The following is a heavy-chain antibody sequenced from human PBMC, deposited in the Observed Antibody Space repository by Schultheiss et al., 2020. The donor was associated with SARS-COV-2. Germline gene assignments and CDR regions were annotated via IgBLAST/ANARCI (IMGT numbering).Heavy chain of an antibody. Sequence: GGSLRLSCTASGFTFGDYAMSWFRQAPGKGLEWVGFIRSKAYGGTTEYAASVKGRFTISRDDSKSIAYLQMNSLRAEDTAVYYCTTTWRYGSGYYFDYWGQGTLVTVSS. CDR1: GFTFGDYA. J-gene: IGHJ4*02. V-gene: IGHV3-49*03. CDR3: TTTWRYGSGYYFDY. CDR2: IRSKAYGGTT. D-gene: IGHD3-10*01.